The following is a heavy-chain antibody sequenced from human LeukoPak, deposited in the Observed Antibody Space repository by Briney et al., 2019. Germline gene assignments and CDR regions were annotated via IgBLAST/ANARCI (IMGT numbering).Heavy chain of an antibody. J-gene: IGHJ4*02. Sequence: GASVKVSYKASGYTFTGYYMHWVRQAPGQGLEWMGWINPNSGGTNYAQKFQGRVTMTRDTSISTAYMELSSLRSEDTAVYYCARDTYYYDSSGYYLFDYWGQGTLVTVSS. CDR1: GYTFTGYY. D-gene: IGHD3-22*01. CDR2: INPNSGGT. CDR3: ARDTYYYDSSGYYLFDY. V-gene: IGHV1-2*02.